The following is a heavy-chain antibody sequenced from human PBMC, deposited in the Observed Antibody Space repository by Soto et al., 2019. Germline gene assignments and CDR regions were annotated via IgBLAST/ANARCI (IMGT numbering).Heavy chain of an antibody. D-gene: IGHD6-13*01. CDR1: GFTFSSYG. CDR3: SRGGSSWYYFDF. CDR2: IWYDGSNK. V-gene: IGHV3-33*01. Sequence: SLRISCAEAGFTFSSYGMHWVRQAPGKGLEWVAVIWYDGSNKYYADSVKGRFTISRDNSKNTLYLQMNSLRAEDTAVYFCSRGGSSWYYFDFSGQGTLVT. J-gene: IGHJ4*02.